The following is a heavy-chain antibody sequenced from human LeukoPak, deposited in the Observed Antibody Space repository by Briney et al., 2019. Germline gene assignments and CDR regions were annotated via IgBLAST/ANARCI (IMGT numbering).Heavy chain of an antibody. Sequence: SETLSLTRTVSGGSISSYYWSWIRQPPGKGLEWIGYIYYSGSTNYNPSLKSRVTISVDTSKNQFSLKLSSVTAADTAVYYCAGTYDSSGYYLFDYWGQGTLVTVSS. CDR1: GGSISSYY. CDR2: IYYSGST. D-gene: IGHD3-22*01. J-gene: IGHJ4*02. V-gene: IGHV4-59*01. CDR3: AGTYDSSGYYLFDY.